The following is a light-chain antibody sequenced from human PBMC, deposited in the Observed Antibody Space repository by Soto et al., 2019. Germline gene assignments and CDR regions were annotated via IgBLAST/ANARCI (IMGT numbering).Light chain of an antibody. CDR2: EVS. V-gene: IGLV2-18*01. Sequence: QSALTQPPSVSGSPGQSVTISCTGTSSDVGSYNRVSWYQQPPGTAPKLMIYEVSNRPSGVPDRFSGSKSGNTASLTISGLQAEDEADYYCSLYRRSSIYVVFGGGTQLTVL. CDR3: SLYRRSSIYVV. J-gene: IGLJ2*01. CDR1: SSDVGSYNR.